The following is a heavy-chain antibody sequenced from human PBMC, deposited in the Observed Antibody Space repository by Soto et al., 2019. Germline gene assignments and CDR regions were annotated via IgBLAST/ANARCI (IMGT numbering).Heavy chain of an antibody. V-gene: IGHV3-48*03. CDR1: GFTFSISE. D-gene: IGHD2-15*01. J-gene: IGHJ4*01. CDR3: ARGVEMATLSVRYYFDY. CDR2: MSYSGNTI. Sequence: EVQLVESGGGFVQPGGSLRLSCAASGFTFSISEMTWVRQAPGKGLEWLAFMSYSGNTIYYADSVRGRFTISRDNARNSLFLQMDSLRSECTAVYYCARGVEMATLSVRYYFDYWGHGALVTVSS.